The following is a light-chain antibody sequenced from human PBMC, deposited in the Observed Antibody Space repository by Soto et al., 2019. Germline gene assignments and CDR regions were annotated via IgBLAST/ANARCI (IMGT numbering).Light chain of an antibody. V-gene: IGKV3-15*01. Sequence: VMTQSQSTLSVSPGERATLSGWALETVANNLAWYQQKPGQAPRLLISGASTRAAGISDRFRSSGSGTEFTLTCGSLRSEDSAIYDCLQYCEWLPMTFGQGTQGEI. J-gene: IGKJ1*01. CDR2: GAS. CDR3: LQYCEWLPMT. CDR1: ETVANN.